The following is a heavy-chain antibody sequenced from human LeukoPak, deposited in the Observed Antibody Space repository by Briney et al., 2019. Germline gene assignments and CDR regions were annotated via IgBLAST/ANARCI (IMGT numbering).Heavy chain of an antibody. CDR1: GYRFTSYD. J-gene: IGHJ4*02. CDR2: INPSGGST. CDR3: ARYGPTAAPSVY. Sequence: ASVKVSCKASGYRFTSYDMHWVRQAPGQGLEWMGIINPSGGSTSYAQRFQGRVAMTRDTSTTTVYMEVNSLTSEDTAVYFCARYGPTAAPSVYRGQGTLVTVSS. D-gene: IGHD2-2*01. V-gene: IGHV1-46*03.